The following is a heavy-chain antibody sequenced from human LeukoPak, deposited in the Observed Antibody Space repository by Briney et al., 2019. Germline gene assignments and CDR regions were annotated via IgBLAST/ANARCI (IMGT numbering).Heavy chain of an antibody. CDR1: GFSVSSNY. Sequence: GGSLRLSCAASGFSVSSNYMSWVRQAPGKGLEWVSVIYSSGDTYDADSVKGRFTISRDNSKNTLYLQVNNLRAEDTAVYYCASGQARRCCFFQRWGQGTLVTVSS. V-gene: IGHV3-66*01. CDR2: IYSSGDT. CDR3: ASGQARRCCFFQR. D-gene: IGHD6-6*01. J-gene: IGHJ1*01.